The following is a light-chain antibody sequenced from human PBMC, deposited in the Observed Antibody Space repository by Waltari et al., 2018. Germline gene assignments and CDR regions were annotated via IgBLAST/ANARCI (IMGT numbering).Light chain of an antibody. CDR1: SIRRYS. J-gene: IGLJ2*01. CDR3: LSRDTSSTRL. V-gene: IGLV3-19*01. Sequence: SSELTQDPAVSVALGQTVRLTCQGDSIRRYSASWYQQRPGQAPILVLYGQDNRPSGIPDRFSGSTSGNTASLTITGAQAEDEADYYCLSRDTSSTRLFGGGTRLTV. CDR2: GQD.